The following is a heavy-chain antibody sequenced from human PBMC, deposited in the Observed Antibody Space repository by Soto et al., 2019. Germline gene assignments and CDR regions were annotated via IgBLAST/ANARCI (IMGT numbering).Heavy chain of an antibody. D-gene: IGHD3-9*01. CDR1: GGSISVYY. Sequence: PSETLSLTCTISGGSISVYYWSWIRQSPRQGLEWIGYVYDNGRPYYSPSLKSRDTISADTSKNQISLKLTSATAADTAVYYCARGVGSSPPRYWGRGTLVTVS. CDR3: ARGVGSSPPRY. V-gene: IGHV4-59*01. J-gene: IGHJ4*02. CDR2: VYDNGRP.